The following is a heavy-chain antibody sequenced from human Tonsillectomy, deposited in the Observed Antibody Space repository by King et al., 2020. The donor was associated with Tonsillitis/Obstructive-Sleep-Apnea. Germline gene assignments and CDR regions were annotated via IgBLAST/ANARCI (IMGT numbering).Heavy chain of an antibody. CDR2: IYHSGIT. V-gene: IGHV4-59*08. CDR3: ARPRTIFGGPDAFDI. CDR1: GGSISNYY. Sequence: QLQESGPGLVKPSETLSLTCSVSGGSISNYYWSWIRQPPGKGLEWIGYIYHSGITNYNPSLKSRVTILVDTSKNQFSRRLRSVTPADTAVYYCARPRTIFGGPDAFDIWGQGTMVTVSS. J-gene: IGHJ3*02. D-gene: IGHD3-3*01.